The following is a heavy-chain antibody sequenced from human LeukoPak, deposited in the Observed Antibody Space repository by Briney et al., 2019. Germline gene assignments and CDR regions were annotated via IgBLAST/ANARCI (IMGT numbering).Heavy chain of an antibody. Sequence: GGSLRLSCAASGFTLGRYDMHWVRQAPDKGLEWLAFIRYNGGDKYYADSVKGRFTISRDTSKNTLYLQMSSLRVEDTAVYYCAREPIRSGCYDYWGQGTLVTVSS. V-gene: IGHV3-30*02. D-gene: IGHD3-22*01. J-gene: IGHJ4*02. CDR3: AREPIRSGCYDY. CDR1: GFTLGRYD. CDR2: IRYNGGDK.